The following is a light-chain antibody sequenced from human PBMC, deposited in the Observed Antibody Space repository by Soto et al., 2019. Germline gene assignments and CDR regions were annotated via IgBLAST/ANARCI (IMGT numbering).Light chain of an antibody. J-gene: IGLJ3*02. Sequence: QSALTQPASVSGSPGQSFTISCTGTSSDVGGYNYVSWFQQHPGKAPKLKVYEVSNRPSGVSNRFSGSKSGNTASLTISELQAEDEADYYCTSFTTISTWVFGGGTKLTVL. CDR1: SSDVGGYNY. CDR3: TSFTTISTWV. CDR2: EVS. V-gene: IGLV2-14*01.